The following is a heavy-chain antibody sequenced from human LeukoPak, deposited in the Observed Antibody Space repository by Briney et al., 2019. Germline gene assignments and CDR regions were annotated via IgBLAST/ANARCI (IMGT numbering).Heavy chain of an antibody. Sequence: RGSLRLSCAASGFTFSSYSMNWVRQAPGKGLEWVSSISSSSSYIYYADSVKGRFTISRDNAKNSLYLQMNSLRAEDTAVYYCARDWSSGYDYAFDYWGQGTLVTVSS. CDR1: GFTFSSYS. D-gene: IGHD5-12*01. CDR2: ISSSSSYI. V-gene: IGHV3-21*01. CDR3: ARDWSSGYDYAFDY. J-gene: IGHJ4*02.